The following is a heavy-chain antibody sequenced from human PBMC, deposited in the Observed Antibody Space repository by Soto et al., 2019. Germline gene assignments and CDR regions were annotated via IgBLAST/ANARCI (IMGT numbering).Heavy chain of an antibody. J-gene: IGHJ4*02. CDR3: AKGNDFWSGYLRDLYFDY. Sequence: GGSLRLSCAASGFTFSSYAMSWVRQAPGKGLEWVSAISGSGGSTYYADSVKGRFTISGDNSKNTLYLQMNSLRAEDTAVYYCAKGNDFWSGYLRDLYFDYWGQGTLVTVSS. CDR2: ISGSGGST. D-gene: IGHD3-3*01. CDR1: GFTFSSYA. V-gene: IGHV3-23*01.